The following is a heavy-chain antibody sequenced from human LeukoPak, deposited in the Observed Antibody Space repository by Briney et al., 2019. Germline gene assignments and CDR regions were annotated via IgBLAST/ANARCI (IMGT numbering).Heavy chain of an antibody. J-gene: IGHJ4*02. Sequence: GESLKISCKGSGYSFTSYWICWVRQMPGKGLEWMGIIYPGDSDTRYSPSFQGHVTISADKSIATVYLQWSSLKASDTAMYYCARARVDTAMADFDYWGQGTLVTVSS. D-gene: IGHD5-18*01. V-gene: IGHV5-51*01. CDR1: GYSFTSYW. CDR2: IYPGDSDT. CDR3: ARARVDTAMADFDY.